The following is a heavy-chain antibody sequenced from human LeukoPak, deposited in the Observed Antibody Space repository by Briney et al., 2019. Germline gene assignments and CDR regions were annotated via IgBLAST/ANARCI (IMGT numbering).Heavy chain of an antibody. V-gene: IGHV1-69*04. CDR2: IIPILGIA. Sequence: ASVKVSCKASGYTFTSYGISWVRQAPGQGLEWMGRIIPILGIANYAQKFQGRVTITADKSTSTAYMELSSLRSEDTAVYYCARDRPPLVVVVSNWFDPWGQGTLVTVSS. CDR1: GYTFTSYG. J-gene: IGHJ5*02. D-gene: IGHD2-15*01. CDR3: ARDRPPLVVVVSNWFDP.